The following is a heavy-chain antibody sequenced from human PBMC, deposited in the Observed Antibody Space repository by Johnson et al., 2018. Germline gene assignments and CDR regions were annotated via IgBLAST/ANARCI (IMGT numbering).Heavy chain of an antibody. CDR1: GFTFSSYG. Sequence: QVQLVQSGGGVVQXGRSLRLXCAASGFTFSSYGMHWVRQAPGKGLEWVAVISYDGRNNYYADSVKGRFTISRDNSKNTLYLQMTSLRAEDTAVYYCAKEKKGSSDAIYYYYYMDVWGKGTTVTVSS. D-gene: IGHD2-2*01. J-gene: IGHJ6*03. V-gene: IGHV3-30*18. CDR3: AKEKKGSSDAIYYYYYMDV. CDR2: ISYDGRNN.